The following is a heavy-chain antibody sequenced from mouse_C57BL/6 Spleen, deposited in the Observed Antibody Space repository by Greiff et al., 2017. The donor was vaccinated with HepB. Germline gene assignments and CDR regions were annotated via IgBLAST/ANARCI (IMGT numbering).Heavy chain of an antibody. J-gene: IGHJ4*01. Sequence: QVQLQQSGPELVKPGASVKISCKASGYSFTSYYIHWVKQRPGQGLEWIGWIYPGSGNTKYNEKFKGKATLTADTSSSTAYMQLSSLTSEDSAVYYCARWWYSNYGYAMDYWGQGTSVTVSS. V-gene: IGHV1-66*01. CDR2: IYPGSGNT. CDR1: GYSFTSYY. CDR3: ARWWYSNYGYAMDY. D-gene: IGHD2-5*01.